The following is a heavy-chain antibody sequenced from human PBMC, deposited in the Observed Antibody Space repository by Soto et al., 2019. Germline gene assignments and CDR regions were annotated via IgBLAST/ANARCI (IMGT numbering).Heavy chain of an antibody. D-gene: IGHD6-19*01. CDR2: ISGSGGTT. CDR3: AKTANGWFSAFDI. J-gene: IGHJ3*02. V-gene: IGHV3-23*01. CDR1: GFTFSSYA. Sequence: EVQLLESGGGLVQPGGSLRLSCAASGFTFSSYAMSWVRQDPGKGLEWVSAISGSGGTTYYADSVKGRFTFSRDNSKNTLYLQMNSVRAEDTAVYYCAKTANGWFSAFDIWGQGTMVTVSS.